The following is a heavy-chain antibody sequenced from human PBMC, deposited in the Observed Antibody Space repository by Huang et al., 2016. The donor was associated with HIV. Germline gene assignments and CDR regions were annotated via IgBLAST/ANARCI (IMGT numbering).Heavy chain of an antibody. V-gene: IGHV5-51*01. J-gene: IGHJ4*02. CDR1: GYKFTSYW. D-gene: IGHD4-4*01. Sequence: EVQLVQSGAEVKKSGESLKISCKGSGYKFTSYWIGWVRQTPGKGLEWMGIIYPGDSDTRYRPSFQGHVTIAADKSISTAYLQWSSLKASDTAMYYCARQRAYGSTYADYWGQGTLVTVSS. CDR2: IYPGDSDT. CDR3: ARQRAYGSTYADY.